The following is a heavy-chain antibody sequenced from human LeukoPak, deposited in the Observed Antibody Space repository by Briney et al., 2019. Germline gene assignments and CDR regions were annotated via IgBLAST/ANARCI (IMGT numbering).Heavy chain of an antibody. Sequence: GGSLRLSCAASGFTFSRYLMTWVRQAPGKGLEWVANIKQDGSEKNYVDSVKGRFTISRDNAKNSLYLQMDSLRAEDTAVYYCARGLIAAAGIDYRGQGALVTVSS. CDR2: IKQDGSEK. CDR3: ARGLIAAAGIDY. V-gene: IGHV3-7*04. D-gene: IGHD6-13*01. J-gene: IGHJ4*02. CDR1: GFTFSRYL.